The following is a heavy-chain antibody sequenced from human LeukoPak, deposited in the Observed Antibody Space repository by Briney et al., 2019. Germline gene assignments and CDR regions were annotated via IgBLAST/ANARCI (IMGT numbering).Heavy chain of an antibody. Sequence: HSGGSLRLSCAASGFTFSSYVMSWVRQAPGKGLEWVSAISDSGDSTYYADSVKGRFTISRDNSKNTVNLQMNSLRAEDTAVYYCAKDLSPGIWGQGTMVTVSS. J-gene: IGHJ3*02. CDR1: GFTFSSYV. CDR3: AKDLSPGI. CDR2: ISDSGDST. V-gene: IGHV3-23*01.